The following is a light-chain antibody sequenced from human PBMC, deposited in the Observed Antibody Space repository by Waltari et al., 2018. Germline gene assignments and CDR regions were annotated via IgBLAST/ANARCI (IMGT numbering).Light chain of an antibody. J-gene: IGLJ2*01. CDR3: ATWDDSLSGVV. CDR2: MKY. Sequence: QSVLTQPHSASGTLGQRVTISCSGSSSNIGSNYVYWYQQLPGTAPKFLLYMKYHRPSGVPARFSVSKSCTSASLAISVLRSEDEADYYCATWDDSLSGVVFGGGTKLTVL. CDR1: SSNIGSNY. V-gene: IGLV1-47*01.